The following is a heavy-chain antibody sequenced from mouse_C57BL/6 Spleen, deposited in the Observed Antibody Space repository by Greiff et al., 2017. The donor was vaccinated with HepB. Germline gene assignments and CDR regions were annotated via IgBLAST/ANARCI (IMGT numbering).Heavy chain of an antibody. Sequence: VNVVESGPELVKPGASVKISCKASGYAFSSSWMNWVKQRPGKGLEWIGRIYPGDGDTNYNGKFKGKATLTADKSSSTAYMQLSSLTSEDSAVYFCARTDLEFDYWGQGTTLTVSS. CDR3: ARTDLEFDY. J-gene: IGHJ2*01. CDR1: GYAFSSSW. CDR2: IYPGDGDT. V-gene: IGHV1-82*01.